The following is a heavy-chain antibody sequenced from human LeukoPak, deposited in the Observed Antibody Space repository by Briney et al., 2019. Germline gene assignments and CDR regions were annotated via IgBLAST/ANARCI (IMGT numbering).Heavy chain of an antibody. J-gene: IGHJ4*02. CDR1: GFTFSRYS. Sequence: GGSLRLSCAASGFTFSRYSMNWVRQAPGKGLEWVSYISSSSGTILYADSVKGRFTISRDNAKNSLYLQMNSLRAEDTAVYYCAKEAAAGDFDYWGQGTLVTVS. CDR3: AKEAAAGDFDY. V-gene: IGHV3-48*01. D-gene: IGHD6-13*01. CDR2: ISSSSGTI.